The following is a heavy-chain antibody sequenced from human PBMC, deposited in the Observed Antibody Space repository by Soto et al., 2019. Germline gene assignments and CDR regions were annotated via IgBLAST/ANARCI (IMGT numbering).Heavy chain of an antibody. CDR1: GGSFSTYA. J-gene: IGHJ6*02. CDR2: IIPIFGPA. CDR3: ATGSFTSTGGRIGYHYNAMDV. V-gene: IGHV1-69*13. D-gene: IGHD1-1*01. Sequence: SVKVSCKASGGSFSTYAINWVRQAPGQGLEWMGGIIPIFGPANFAKKFQGRVTIPADESTTTAYMELSSLTSEDTAVYYCATGSFTSTGGRIGYHYNAMDVWGQGTTVTVSS.